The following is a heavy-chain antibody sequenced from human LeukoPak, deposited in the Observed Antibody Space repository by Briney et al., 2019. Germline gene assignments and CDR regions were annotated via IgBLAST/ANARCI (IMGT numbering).Heavy chain of an antibody. J-gene: IGHJ4*02. V-gene: IGHV1-2*02. Sequence: ASVKVSCKASGYTFTGYYMHWVRQAPGQGLEWMGWINPNSGGTNYAQKFQGRVTMTRDTSISTAYMELSRLRFDDTAVYYCARVRVYSNRQYYFDYWGQGTLVTVSS. CDR2: INPNSGGT. D-gene: IGHD4-11*01. CDR3: ARVRVYSNRQYYFDY. CDR1: GYTFTGYY.